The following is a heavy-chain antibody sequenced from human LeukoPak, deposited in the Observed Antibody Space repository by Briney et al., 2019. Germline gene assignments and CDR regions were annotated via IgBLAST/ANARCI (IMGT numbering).Heavy chain of an antibody. Sequence: SETLSLTCTVSGGSISSSSYYWGWIRQPPGKGLEWIGYIYYSGSTNYNPSLKSRVTISVDTSKNQFSLKLSSVTAADTAVYYCARELRFLEWTFIDYWGQGTLVTVSS. CDR2: IYYSGST. CDR3: ARELRFLEWTFIDY. CDR1: GGSISSSSYY. V-gene: IGHV4-61*05. J-gene: IGHJ4*02. D-gene: IGHD3-3*01.